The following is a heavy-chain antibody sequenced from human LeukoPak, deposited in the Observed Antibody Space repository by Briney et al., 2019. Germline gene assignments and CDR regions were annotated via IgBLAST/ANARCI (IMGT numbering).Heavy chain of an antibody. D-gene: IGHD3-16*01. V-gene: IGHV1-24*01. Sequence: ASVKVSCKVSADIPTELSIHWVRQAPGKGLEWMGGFDLKLGKQIYAQRFQCRVTVTEDTSTETTNLDLSSLTSDDTAMYYCTTLLVTFGGAVDFWGHGTPVTVSS. CDR1: ADIPTELS. CDR3: TTLLVTFGGAVDF. CDR2: FDLKLGKQ. J-gene: IGHJ4*01.